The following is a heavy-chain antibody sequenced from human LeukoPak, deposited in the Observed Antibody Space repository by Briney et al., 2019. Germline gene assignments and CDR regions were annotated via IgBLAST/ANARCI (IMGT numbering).Heavy chain of an antibody. CDR1: GFTFSSYS. CDR3: ARADTIFGVVTDGPHFDY. J-gene: IGHJ4*02. D-gene: IGHD3-3*01. CDR2: ISSSGSTI. Sequence: GGSLRLSCAASGFTFSSYSMNWVRQAPGKGLEWVSYISSSGSTIYYADSVKGRFTISRDNAKNSLYLQMNSLRAEDTAVYYCARADTIFGVVTDGPHFDYWGQGTLVTVSS. V-gene: IGHV3-48*04.